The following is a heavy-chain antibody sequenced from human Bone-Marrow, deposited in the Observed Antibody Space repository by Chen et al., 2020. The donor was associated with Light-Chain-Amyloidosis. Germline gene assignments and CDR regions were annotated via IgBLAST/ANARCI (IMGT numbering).Heavy chain of an antibody. CDR1: GLTFSSYG. CDR2: ISYDGSNK. D-gene: IGHD3-22*01. CDR3: AKGGYYDRTPDSFDI. J-gene: IGHJ3*02. Sequence: QVQLVESGGGVVQPGRSLRLSCAASGLTFSSYGMHWVRQAPGKGLEWVAVISYDGSNKYYADSVKGRFTISRDNSKNTLYLQMNSLRAEDTAVYYCAKGGYYDRTPDSFDIWGQGTMVTVSS. V-gene: IGHV3-30*18.